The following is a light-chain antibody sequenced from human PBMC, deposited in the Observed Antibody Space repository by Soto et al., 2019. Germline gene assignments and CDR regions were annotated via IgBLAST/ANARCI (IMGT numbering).Light chain of an antibody. Sequence: DIQMTQSPSTLSASVGDRVTITCRASQSISSWLAWYQQKPGQAPKLLIYDASSLESGVLPRFSGSGSGTEFNLTISSLQPDDFATYYCQQYNSYPGTFGRGTKVEIK. CDR3: QQYNSYPGT. CDR2: DAS. V-gene: IGKV1-5*01. CDR1: QSISSW. J-gene: IGKJ1*01.